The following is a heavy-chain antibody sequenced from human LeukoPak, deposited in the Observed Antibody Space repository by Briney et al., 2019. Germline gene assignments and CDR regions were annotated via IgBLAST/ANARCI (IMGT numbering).Heavy chain of an antibody. V-gene: IGHV4-30-2*01. CDR3: ARGSGTNYFDY. CDR1: GGSISSGGYY. D-gene: IGHD6-13*01. CDR2: IYHSGST. J-gene: IGHJ4*02. Sequence: SETLSLTCTVSGGSISSGGYYWSWIRQPPGKGLEWIGYIYHSGSTYYNPSLKSRVTISVDRSKNQFSLKLSSVTAADTAVYYCARGSGTNYFDYWGQGTLVTVSS.